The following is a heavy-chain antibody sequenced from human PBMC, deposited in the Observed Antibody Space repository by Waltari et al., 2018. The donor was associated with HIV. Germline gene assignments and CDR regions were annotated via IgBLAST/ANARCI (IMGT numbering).Heavy chain of an antibody. D-gene: IGHD3-3*01. V-gene: IGHV4-34*01. Sequence: QVQLQQWGAGLLKPSETLSLTCAVYGGSFSGYYWSWSRQPPGKGLGWIGEINHSGSTNYNPSLESRVTISVDTSKNQFSLKLSSVTAADTAVYYCARRRYDFWSDWYFDLWGRGTLVTVSS. CDR3: ARRRYDFWSDWYFDL. CDR1: GGSFSGYY. J-gene: IGHJ2*01. CDR2: INHSGST.